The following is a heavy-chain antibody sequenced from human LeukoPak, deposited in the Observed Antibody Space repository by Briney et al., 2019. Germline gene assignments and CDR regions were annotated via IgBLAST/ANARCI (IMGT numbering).Heavy chain of an antibody. D-gene: IGHD1-26*01. V-gene: IGHV3-23*01. CDR3: AKELHTTSDFYYGMDV. J-gene: IGHJ6*02. CDR1: GFTFSSYA. Sequence: GGSLRLSCAASGFTFSSYAMSWVRQAPGKGLEWVSAISGGGGSTYYADSVKGRFTISRDNSKNTVFLQMNSLRAEDTAVYYCAKELHTTSDFYYGMDVWGQGTTVTVSS. CDR2: ISGGGGST.